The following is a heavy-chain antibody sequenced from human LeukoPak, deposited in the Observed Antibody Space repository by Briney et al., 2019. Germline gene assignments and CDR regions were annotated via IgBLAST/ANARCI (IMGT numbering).Heavy chain of an antibody. CDR3: ARERNYDSSGYYSGGGYFDY. D-gene: IGHD3-22*01. J-gene: IGHJ4*02. V-gene: IGHV3-23*01. CDR1: GFTFSSYA. Sequence: GGSLRLSCAASGFTFSSYAMSWVRQAPGKGLEWVSAISGSGGSTYYADSVKGRFTISRDNSKNTLYLQMNSLRAEDTAVYYCARERNYDSSGYYSGGGYFDYWGQGTLVTVSS. CDR2: ISGSGGST.